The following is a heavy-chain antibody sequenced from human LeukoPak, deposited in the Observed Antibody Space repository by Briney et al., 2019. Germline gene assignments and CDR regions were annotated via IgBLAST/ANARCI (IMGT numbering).Heavy chain of an antibody. Sequence: PGGSLRLSWAASGFTFSSYAMSWVRQAPGKGLEWVSAISGSGGSTYYADSVKGRFTISRDNSKTTLYLQMNSLRAEDTAVYYCAKDHDFWSGYYPYYYYCGMDAWGQGTTVTVSS. CDR2: ISGSGGST. D-gene: IGHD3-3*01. CDR1: GFTFSSYA. J-gene: IGHJ6*02. CDR3: AKDHDFWSGYYPYYYYCGMDA. V-gene: IGHV3-23*01.